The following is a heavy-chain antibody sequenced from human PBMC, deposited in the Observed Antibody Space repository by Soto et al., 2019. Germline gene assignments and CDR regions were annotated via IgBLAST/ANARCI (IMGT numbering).Heavy chain of an antibody. V-gene: IGHV3-33*01. CDR2: IWYDGSNK. Sequence: GGSLRLSCAASGFTFSSYGMHWVRQAPGKGLEWVAVIWYDGSNKYYADSVKGRFTISRDNSKNTLYLQMNSLRAEDTAVYYCAREVVPAAISYYYYYYRDVWGKGTTVTVSS. J-gene: IGHJ6*03. CDR3: AREVVPAAISYYYYYYRDV. D-gene: IGHD2-2*01. CDR1: GFTFSSYG.